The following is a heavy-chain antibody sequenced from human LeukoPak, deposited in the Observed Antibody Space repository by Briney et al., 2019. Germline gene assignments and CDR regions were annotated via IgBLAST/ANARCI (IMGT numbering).Heavy chain of an antibody. CDR3: AREVFSEMATIDYYYYYYMDV. CDR1: GGSFSGYY. CDR2: IYYSGST. D-gene: IGHD5-24*01. Sequence: PSETLSLTCAVYGGSFSGYYWSWIRQPPGRGLEWIGYIYYSGSTNYNPSLKSRVTISVDTSKNQFSLKLSSVTAADTAVYYCAREVFSEMATIDYYYYYYMDVWGKGTTVTVSS. V-gene: IGHV4-59*01. J-gene: IGHJ6*03.